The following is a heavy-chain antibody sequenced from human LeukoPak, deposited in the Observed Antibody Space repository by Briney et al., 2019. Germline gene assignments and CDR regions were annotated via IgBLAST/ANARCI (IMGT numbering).Heavy chain of an antibody. Sequence: GGSLRLSCAASGFTFSSYAMSWVRQAPGKGLEWVSAISGSGGSTYYADSVKGRFTISRDNSKNTLYLQMNSLRAEDTAVYYCAKVSGVGWLQLRYNKYYFDYWGQGTLVTVSS. CDR3: AKVSGVGWLQLRYNKYYFDY. V-gene: IGHV3-23*01. CDR2: ISGSGGST. D-gene: IGHD5-24*01. J-gene: IGHJ4*02. CDR1: GFTFSSYA.